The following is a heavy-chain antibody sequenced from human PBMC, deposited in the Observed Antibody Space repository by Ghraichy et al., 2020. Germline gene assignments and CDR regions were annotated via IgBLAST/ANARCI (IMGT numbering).Heavy chain of an antibody. Sequence: GESLNISCAASGFCFSCHAMHWVRQAPGKGLEWVAMISHDGTNGVYADSVKGRFTISRDNSKDTQYLEMNSLRGEDTAVYYCARDVSSNGGKSGWFDPWGQGTLVTVSS. CDR2: ISHDGTNG. CDR3: ARDVSSNGGKSGWFDP. J-gene: IGHJ5*02. CDR1: GFCFSCHA. D-gene: IGHD4-23*01. V-gene: IGHV3-30*04.